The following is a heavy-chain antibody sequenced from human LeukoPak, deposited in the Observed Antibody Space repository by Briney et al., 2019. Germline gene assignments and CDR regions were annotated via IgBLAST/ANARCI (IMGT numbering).Heavy chain of an antibody. CDR1: GGSISSYY. Sequence: SETLSLTCTVSGGSISSYYWSWIRQPPGKGLEWIGYIYYSGSTNYNPSLKSRVTISVDTSKNQFSLKLSSVTAADTAVYYCARGGLDSSGYADAFDIWGQGTMVTVSS. CDR3: ARGGLDSSGYADAFDI. D-gene: IGHD3-22*01. J-gene: IGHJ3*02. V-gene: IGHV4-59*01. CDR2: IYYSGST.